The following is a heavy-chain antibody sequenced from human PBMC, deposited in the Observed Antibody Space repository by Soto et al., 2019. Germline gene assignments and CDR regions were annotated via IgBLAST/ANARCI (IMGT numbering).Heavy chain of an antibody. J-gene: IGHJ3*02. CDR1: GFTFSSYS. D-gene: IGHD3-22*01. CDR2: ISSSSSYI. CDR3: VRYDTYPPSAFSI. Sequence: GSLRLSCAASGFTFSSYSMNWVRQAPGKGLEWVSSISSSSSYIYYADSVKGRFTISRDNAKNSLYLQMNSLRAEDTAVYYCVRYDTYPPSAFSISAQGTMVPVS. V-gene: IGHV3-21*01.